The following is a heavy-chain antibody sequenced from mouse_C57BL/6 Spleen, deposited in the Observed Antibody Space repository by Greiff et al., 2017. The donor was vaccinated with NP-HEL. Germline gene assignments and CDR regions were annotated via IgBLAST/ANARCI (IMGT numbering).Heavy chain of an antibody. D-gene: IGHD1-1*01. CDR3: ARWNYYGSGGFAY. J-gene: IGHJ3*01. Sequence: QVQLKQPGAELVRPGSSVKLSCKASGYTFTSYWMHWVKQRPIQGLEWIGNIDPSDSETHYNQKFKDKATLTVDKSSSTAYMQLSSLTSEDSAVYYCARWNYYGSGGFAYWGQGTLVTVSA. CDR2: IDPSDSET. V-gene: IGHV1-52*01. CDR1: GYTFTSYW.